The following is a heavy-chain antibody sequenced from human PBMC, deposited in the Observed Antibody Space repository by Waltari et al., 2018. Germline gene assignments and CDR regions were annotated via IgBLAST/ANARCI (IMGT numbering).Heavy chain of an antibody. D-gene: IGHD3-16*02. CDR3: VRSGEFSSAAFDI. CDR1: GGTFSSYA. V-gene: IGHV1-69*05. CDR2: IIPIFGTA. J-gene: IGHJ3*02. Sequence: QVQLVQSGAEVKKPGSSVKVSCKASGGTFSSYAISWVRQAPGQGLEWMGGIIPIFGTATYEQKFQGRFTITTDESTSTAYMELSSLRAEDTAVYYCVRSGEFSSAAFDIWGQGTMVTVSS.